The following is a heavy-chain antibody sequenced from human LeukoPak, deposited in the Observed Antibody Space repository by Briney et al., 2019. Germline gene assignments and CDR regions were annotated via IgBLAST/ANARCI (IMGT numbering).Heavy chain of an antibody. CDR2: IYSGGST. Sequence: GGSLRLSCAASGFTVSSNYMSWVRQAPGKGLEWVSVIYSGGSTYYADSVKGRFTISRDNSKNTLYLQMNSLRAEDTAVYYCAKDRAPLSSSYDYWGQGTLVTVSS. CDR1: GFTVSSNY. V-gene: IGHV3-53*01. CDR3: AKDRAPLSSSYDY. J-gene: IGHJ4*02. D-gene: IGHD6-6*01.